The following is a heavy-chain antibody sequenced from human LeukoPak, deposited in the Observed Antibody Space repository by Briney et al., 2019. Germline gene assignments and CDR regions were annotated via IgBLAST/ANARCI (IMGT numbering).Heavy chain of an antibody. J-gene: IGHJ4*02. Sequence: LSGGSLRLSCAASGITFSSYGMHWVRQAPGKGLEWVAFIRYDGSNKYYTDSVKGRFTISRDDSKNTVYLQMNGLRAEDTAVYYCAKDQGNWAYFDYWGQGTLVTVSS. D-gene: IGHD7-27*01. V-gene: IGHV3-30*02. CDR2: IRYDGSNK. CDR3: AKDQGNWAYFDY. CDR1: GITFSSYG.